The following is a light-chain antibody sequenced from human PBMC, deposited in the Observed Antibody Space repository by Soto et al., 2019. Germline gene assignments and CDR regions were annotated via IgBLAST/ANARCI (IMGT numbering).Light chain of an antibody. Sequence: DIQMTQSPSSLSASVGDRVTITCRASQSISNSLNWLQLKPGKAPKLLMYATSTLQSGVPSRFSGSGSGTDFTLTISSLQSEDSAVYYCQQGYSPLLSFGGGTRVEIK. CDR2: ATS. CDR1: QSISNS. J-gene: IGKJ4*01. CDR3: QQGYSPLLS. V-gene: IGKV1-39*01.